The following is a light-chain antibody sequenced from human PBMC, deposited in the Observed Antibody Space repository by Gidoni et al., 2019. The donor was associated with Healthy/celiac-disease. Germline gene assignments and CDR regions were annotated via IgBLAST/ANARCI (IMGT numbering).Light chain of an antibody. V-gene: IGKV1-39*01. CDR3: QQSYSTLRIT. J-gene: IGKJ5*01. CDR1: QSISSY. Sequence: DIQMTQSPSSLSASVGERVTITCRASQSISSYLNWYQQKPGKAPKLLIYAASSLQSGVPSRFSGSGSGTDFTLTISSLQPEDFATYYCQQSYSTLRITFXXXTRLEIK. CDR2: AAS.